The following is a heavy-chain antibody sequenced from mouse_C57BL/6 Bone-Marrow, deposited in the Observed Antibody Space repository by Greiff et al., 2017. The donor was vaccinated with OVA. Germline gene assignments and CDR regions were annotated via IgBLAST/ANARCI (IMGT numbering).Heavy chain of an antibody. J-gene: IGHJ1*03. V-gene: IGHV8-12*01. D-gene: IGHD2-2*01. CDR2: IYWDDDK. Sequence: QVQLKECGPGILQSSQTLSLTCSFSGFSLSTSGMGVSWIRQPSGKGLEWLAHIYWDDDKRYNPSLKRRLTISKDTSRNQVFLKITIVDTADTATYYCARRVGYHVYWYFDVWGTGTTVTVSS. CDR3: ARRVGYHVYWYFDV. CDR1: GFSLSTSGMG.